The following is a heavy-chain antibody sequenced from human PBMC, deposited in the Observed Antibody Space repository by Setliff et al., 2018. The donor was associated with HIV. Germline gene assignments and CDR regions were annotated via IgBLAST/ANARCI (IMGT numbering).Heavy chain of an antibody. CDR1: GYNFENYA. D-gene: IGHD4-17*01. V-gene: IGHV7-4-1*02. CDR3: ARALYGDYGGDINWFDP. Sequence: ASVKVSCKTSGYNFENYAINWVRQAPGQGLEWMGWINTHTGSPTYAQAFTGRFVFSVDTSVTTAYLQISSLKAEDTAVYYCARALYGDYGGDINWFDPWGQGTLVTVPS. J-gene: IGHJ5*02. CDR2: INTHTGSP.